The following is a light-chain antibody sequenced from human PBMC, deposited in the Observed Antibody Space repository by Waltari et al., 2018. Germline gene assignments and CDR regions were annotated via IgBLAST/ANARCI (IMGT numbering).Light chain of an antibody. V-gene: IGLV2-11*01. CDR2: DVP. CDR1: SSDVGGSNY. Sequence: QSALTQPRSVSGSPGQPVTISCTGTSSDVGGSNYVLWYQQHPAKAPKLIIYDVPKRPSGVPDRFSGSKSGNTASLTISGLQAEDEADYYCCSYGGSYSFVVFGGGTKLTVL. CDR3: CSYGGSYSFVV. J-gene: IGLJ2*01.